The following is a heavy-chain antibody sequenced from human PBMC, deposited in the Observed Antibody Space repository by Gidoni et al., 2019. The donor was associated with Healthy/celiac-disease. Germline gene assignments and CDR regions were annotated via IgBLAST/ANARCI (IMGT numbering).Heavy chain of an antibody. CDR3: ARDFDSSGSLALDY. CDR2: ISSSSSYI. CDR1: GFTFSSYS. D-gene: IGHD3-22*01. J-gene: IGHJ4*02. Sequence: EVQLVESGGGLVKPGGSLRLSCAASGFTFSSYSMNWVRQAPGKGLEWVSSISSSSSYIYYADSVKGRFTISRDNAKNSLYLQMNSLRAEDTAVYYCARDFDSSGSLALDYWGQGTLVTVSS. V-gene: IGHV3-21*01.